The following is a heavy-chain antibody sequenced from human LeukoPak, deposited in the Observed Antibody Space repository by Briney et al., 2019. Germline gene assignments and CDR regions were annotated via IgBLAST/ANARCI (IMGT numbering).Heavy chain of an antibody. J-gene: IGHJ4*02. CDR1: GYTFTSYD. CDR3: ATVPKFRVGATRTFDY. Sequence: VASVKVSCKASGYTFTSYDINWVRQATGQGLEWMGWMNPNSGNTGYAQKFQGRVTMTRNTSISTAYMELSSLRSEDTAVYYCATVPKFRVGATRTFDYWGQGTLVTVSS. D-gene: IGHD1-26*01. CDR2: MNPNSGNT. V-gene: IGHV1-8*01.